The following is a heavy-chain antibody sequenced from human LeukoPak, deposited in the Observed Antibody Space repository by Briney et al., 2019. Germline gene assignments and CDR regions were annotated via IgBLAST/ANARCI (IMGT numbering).Heavy chain of an antibody. J-gene: IGHJ6*02. CDR3: ARDGYYYGMDV. CDR2: IYSGGST. V-gene: IGHV3-53*01. Sequence: GGSLRLSCAASGFTFSNAWMTWVRQAPGKGLEWVSVIYSGGSTYYADSVKGRFTISRDNSKNTLYLQMNSLRAEDTAVYYYARDGYYYGMDVWGQGTTVTVSS. CDR1: GFTFSNAW.